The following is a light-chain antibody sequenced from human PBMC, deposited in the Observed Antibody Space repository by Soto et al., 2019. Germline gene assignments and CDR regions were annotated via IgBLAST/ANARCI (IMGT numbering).Light chain of an antibody. V-gene: IGKV3-11*01. CDR2: EAS. CDR3: QQRSNWTHP. CDR1: QSVSSY. Sequence: EIVLTQSPASLYLSPGERATLYCRASQSVSSYFAWYQQPPGQAPRLLIYEASNRETGIPARVSGRGAGTEFTRSISSLEPEDFEVHDCQQRSNWTHPFGPGTRLEI. J-gene: IGKJ5*01.